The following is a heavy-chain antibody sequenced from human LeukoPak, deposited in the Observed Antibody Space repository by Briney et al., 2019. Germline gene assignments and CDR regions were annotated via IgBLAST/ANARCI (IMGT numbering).Heavy chain of an antibody. CDR3: ARPLVLRFLEWHTYYYYGMDV. V-gene: IGHV3-33*01. D-gene: IGHD3-3*01. CDR2: IWYDGSNK. CDR1: GYTFTSYY. J-gene: IGHJ6*02. Sequence: SCKASGYTFTSYYMHWVRQAPGKGLEWEAVIWYDGSNKYYADSVKGRFTISRDNSKNTLYLQMNSLRAEDTAVYYRARPLVLRFLEWHTYYYYGMDVWGQGTTVTVSS.